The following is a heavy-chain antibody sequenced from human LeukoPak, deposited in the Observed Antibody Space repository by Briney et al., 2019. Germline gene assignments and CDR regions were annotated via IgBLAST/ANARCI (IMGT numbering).Heavy chain of an antibody. CDR3: ARASIVVVVAATPYYYYYMDV. CDR2: ISSSSSYI. D-gene: IGHD2-15*01. V-gene: IGHV3-21*01. Sequence: GGSLRLSCAASGFTFSSYSMNWVRQAPGKGLEWVSSISSSSSYIYYADSVKGRFTISRDNAKNSLYLQMNSLRAEDTAVYYCARASIVVVVAATPYYYYYMDVWGKGTTVTISS. CDR1: GFTFSSYS. J-gene: IGHJ6*03.